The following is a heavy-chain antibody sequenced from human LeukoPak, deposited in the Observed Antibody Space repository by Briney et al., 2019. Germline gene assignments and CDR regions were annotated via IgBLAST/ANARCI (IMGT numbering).Heavy chain of an antibody. V-gene: IGHV3-7*01. CDR3: ARAVAGTLYYFDY. Sequence: GGSLRLSCAASGFTFSSYAMSWVRQAPGKGLEWVANIKQDGSEKYYVDSVKGRFTISRDNAKNSLYLQMNSLRAEDTAVYYCARAVAGTLYYFDYWGQGTLVTVSS. CDR1: GFTFSSYA. J-gene: IGHJ4*02. CDR2: IKQDGSEK. D-gene: IGHD6-19*01.